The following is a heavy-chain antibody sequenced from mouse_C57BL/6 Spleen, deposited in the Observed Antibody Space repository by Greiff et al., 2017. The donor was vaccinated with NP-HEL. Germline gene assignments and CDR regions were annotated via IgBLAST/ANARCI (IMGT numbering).Heavy chain of an antibody. D-gene: IGHD1-1*01. CDR2: IDPSDSYT. CDR1: GYTFTSYW. J-gene: IGHJ2*01. Sequence: QVQLQQPGAELVKPGASVKLSCKASGYTFTSYWMQWVKQRPGQGLEWIGEIDPSDSYTNYNQKFKGKATLTVDTSSSTAYMQLSSLTSEDSAVYYCARSGTTVVSMDYWGQGTTLTVSS. V-gene: IGHV1-50*01. CDR3: ARSGTTVVSMDY.